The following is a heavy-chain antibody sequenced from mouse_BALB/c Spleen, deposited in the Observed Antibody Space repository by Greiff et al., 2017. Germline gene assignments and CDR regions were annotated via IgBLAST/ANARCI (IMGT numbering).Heavy chain of an antibody. CDR1: GFTFSSYG. Sequence: EVQLVESGGGLVQPGRSLKLSCAASGFTFSSYGMSWVRQTPDKRLELVATINSNGGSTYYPDSVKGRFTISRDNAKNTLYLQMSSLKSEDTAMYYCAREMAYYGSSYFDYWGQGTTLTVSS. CDR2: INSNGGST. CDR3: AREMAYYGSSYFDY. J-gene: IGHJ2*01. D-gene: IGHD1-1*01. V-gene: IGHV5-6-3*01.